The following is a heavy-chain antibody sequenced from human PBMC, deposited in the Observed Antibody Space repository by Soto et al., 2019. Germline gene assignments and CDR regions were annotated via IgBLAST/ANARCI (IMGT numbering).Heavy chain of an antibody. Sequence: QVQLVQSGAEVKRPGSSVKVSCKASGDTFNFYSINWVRQAPGVGLEWMGRVNPIVSMSNYAQKFQGRDKMTADKSTSTAYIELRSLRSEDTAIYYCESSYGSGYRAFDYWGQGALVTVSS. V-gene: IGHV1-69*02. CDR1: GDTFNFYS. D-gene: IGHD3-10*01. CDR3: ESSYGSGYRAFDY. CDR2: VNPIVSMS. J-gene: IGHJ4*02.